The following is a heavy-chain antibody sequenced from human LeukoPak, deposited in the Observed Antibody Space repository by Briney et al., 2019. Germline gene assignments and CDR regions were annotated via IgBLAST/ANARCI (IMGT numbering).Heavy chain of an antibody. Sequence: SETLSLTCTISGYSISNGYYWGWIRQPPGKGLQWIGHIYHGGNTNYNPSLKSRVTISVDTSKNQFSLKLSSVTAADTAVYYCARVVYGSCCFDYWGQGTLVAVSS. J-gene: IGHJ4*02. CDR1: GYSISNGYY. CDR3: ARVVYGSCCFDY. V-gene: IGHV4-38-2*02. D-gene: IGHD6-19*01. CDR2: IYHGGNT.